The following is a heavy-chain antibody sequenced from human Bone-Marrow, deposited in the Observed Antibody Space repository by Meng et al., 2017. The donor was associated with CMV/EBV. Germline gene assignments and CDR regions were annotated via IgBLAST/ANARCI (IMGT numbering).Heavy chain of an antibody. D-gene: IGHD2-2*01. CDR1: GFTFGDYA. V-gene: IGHV3-21*01. CDR2: ISSSSSYI. Sequence: GGSLRLSCTASGFTFGDYAMSWVRQAPGKGLEWVSSISSSSSYIYYADSVKGRFTISRDNAKNSLYLQMNSLRAEDTAVYYCARPLTMYQPPGVWGQGTRVTGSS. CDR3: ARPLTMYQPPGV. J-gene: IGHJ4*02.